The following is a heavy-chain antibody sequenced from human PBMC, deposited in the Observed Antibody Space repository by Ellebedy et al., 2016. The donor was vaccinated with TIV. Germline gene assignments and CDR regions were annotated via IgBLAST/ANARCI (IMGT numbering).Heavy chain of an antibody. V-gene: IGHV3-7*04. Sequence: GESLKISCATSGFTFSRYWMAWLRQALGKGLEYVAHIKFDNIEKYYVDSVKGRFTISRDNARNSLYPQMDSLRVDDTAIYYCARDTVQVPDGDVFDVWGQGTMVTVSS. J-gene: IGHJ3*01. CDR3: ARDTVQVPDGDVFDV. CDR2: IKFDNIEK. D-gene: IGHD2-2*01. CDR1: GFTFSRYW.